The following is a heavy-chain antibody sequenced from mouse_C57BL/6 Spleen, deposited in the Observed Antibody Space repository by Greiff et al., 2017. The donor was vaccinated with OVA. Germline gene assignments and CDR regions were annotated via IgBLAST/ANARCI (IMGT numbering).Heavy chain of an antibody. D-gene: IGHD1-1*01. V-gene: IGHV3-6*01. CDR3: ARVRITTVVA. J-gene: IGHJ4*01. Sequence: DVQLQESGPGLVKPSQSLSLTCSVTGYSITSGYYWNWIRQFPGNKLEWMGYISYDGSNNYNPSLKNRISITRDTSKNQFFLKLNSVTTEDTATYYCARVRITTVVAWGQGTSVTVSS. CDR1: GYSITSGYY. CDR2: ISYDGSN.